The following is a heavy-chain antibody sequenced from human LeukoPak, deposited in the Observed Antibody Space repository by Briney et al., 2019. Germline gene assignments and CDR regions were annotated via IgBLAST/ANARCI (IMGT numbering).Heavy chain of an antibody. Sequence: SETLSLTCTVSGGSISSYYWSWIRQPPGKGLEWIGYIYYSGSTNYNPSLKSRVTISVDTSKNQFSLNLSSLTAADTAVYYCARHREKSSTYSGIDWFDPWGQGTLVTVSS. CDR1: GGSISSYY. D-gene: IGHD6-13*01. J-gene: IGHJ5*02. CDR2: IYYSGST. CDR3: ARHREKSSTYSGIDWFDP. V-gene: IGHV4-59*08.